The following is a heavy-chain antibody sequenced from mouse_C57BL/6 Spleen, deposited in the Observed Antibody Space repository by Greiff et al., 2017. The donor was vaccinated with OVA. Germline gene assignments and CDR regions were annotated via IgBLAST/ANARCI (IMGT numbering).Heavy chain of an antibody. CDR2: IDPSDSET. Sequence: VQLQQSGAELVRPGSSVKLSCKASGYTFTSYWMHWVKQRPIQGLEWIGNIDPSDSETHYNQKFKDKATLTVDKSSSTAYMQLSSLTSEDSAVYYCARSGDYGSSYGYWGQGTTLTVSS. V-gene: IGHV1-52*01. CDR3: ARSGDYGSSYGY. D-gene: IGHD1-1*01. J-gene: IGHJ2*01. CDR1: GYTFTSYW.